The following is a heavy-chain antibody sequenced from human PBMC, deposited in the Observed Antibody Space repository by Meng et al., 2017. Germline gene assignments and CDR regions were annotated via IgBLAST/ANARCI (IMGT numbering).Heavy chain of an antibody. CDR3: AKEQGGDLDY. D-gene: IGHD3-16*01. J-gene: IGHJ4*02. Sequence: GESLKISCAVSGFPFSISAMTWIRQAPGKGLEWVSGVTHSGDIIYYAGSVKGRFTISRDNSKNTLYLQMSSLTAEDTAVYYCAKEQGGDLDYWGQGTLVTVSS. V-gene: IGHV3-23*01. CDR2: VTHSGDII. CDR1: GFPFSISA.